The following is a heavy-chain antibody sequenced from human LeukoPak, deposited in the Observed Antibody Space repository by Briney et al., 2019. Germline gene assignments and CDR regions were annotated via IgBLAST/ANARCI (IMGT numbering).Heavy chain of an antibody. CDR1: GYTFAGYY. V-gene: IGHV1-2*02. J-gene: IGHJ5*02. CDR2: INPNSGGT. Sequence: ASVKVSCKASGYTFAGYYMHWVRQAPGQGLEWMGWINPNSGGTNYAQKFQGRVTMTRDTSISTAYMELSRLRSDDTAVYYCAREVKVHYFLQQLVLEGGHNWFDPWGQGTLVTVSS. D-gene: IGHD6-13*01. CDR3: AREVKVHYFLQQLVLEGGHNWFDP.